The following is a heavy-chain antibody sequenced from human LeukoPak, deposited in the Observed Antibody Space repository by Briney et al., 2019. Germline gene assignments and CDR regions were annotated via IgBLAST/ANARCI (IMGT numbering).Heavy chain of an antibody. J-gene: IGHJ6*03. Sequence: GALRLSCTASGFTFGDYAMSWVRQAPGKGLEWVGFIRSKAYGGTTEYAASVKGRFTISRDDSKSIAYLQMNSLKTEDTAVYYCTTDLTVTTFDYYYYIDVWGKGTTVTVSS. CDR2: IRSKAYGGTT. V-gene: IGHV3-49*04. CDR3: TTDLTVTTFDYYYYIDV. CDR1: GFTFGDYA. D-gene: IGHD4-17*01.